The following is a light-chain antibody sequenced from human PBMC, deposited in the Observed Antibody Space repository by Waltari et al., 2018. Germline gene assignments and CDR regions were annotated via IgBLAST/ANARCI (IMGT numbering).Light chain of an antibody. CDR2: EVT. J-gene: IGLJ1*01. CDR3: CSYVGLGTYV. CDR1: TSDVGNNNL. Sequence: QSGLPQPASASGSPGQSITISCTGTTSDVGNNNLVSWDQQHPGKAPKLLIYEVTQRASGTSDRFSASKSGNTASLTISGLQAQEDEADYYCCSYVGLGTYVFGTGTKVTV. V-gene: IGLV2-23*02.